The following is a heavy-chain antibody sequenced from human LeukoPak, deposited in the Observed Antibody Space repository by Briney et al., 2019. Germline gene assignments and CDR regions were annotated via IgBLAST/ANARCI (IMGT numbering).Heavy chain of an antibody. CDR2: ISSSSSAI. CDR1: GFTFSSYS. V-gene: IGHV3-48*01. J-gene: IGHJ6*03. CDR3: AIQPWPSWYMDV. Sequence: GGSLRLSCAASGFTFSSYSMNWVRQAPGKGLEWVSYISSSSSAIYYVESVKGRFTISRDNAKNSLYLQMNSLRAEDTAVYYCAIQPWPSWYMDVWGKGTTVTVSS. D-gene: IGHD5-18*01.